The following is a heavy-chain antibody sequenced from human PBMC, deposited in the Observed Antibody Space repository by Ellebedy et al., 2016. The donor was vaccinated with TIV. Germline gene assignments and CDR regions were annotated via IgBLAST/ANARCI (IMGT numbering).Heavy chain of an antibody. CDR1: GFTLSSYS. D-gene: IGHD2-21*01. CDR3: ARVRCGGYVAY. CDR2: ISSSSSYI. V-gene: IGHV3-21*01. J-gene: IGHJ4*02. Sequence: GGSLRLXXAASGFTLSSYSMNWVRQAPGKGLEWVSSISSSSSYIYYADSVKGRFTISRDNAKNSLYLQMNSLRAEDTAVYYCARVRCGGYVAYWGQGTLVTVSS.